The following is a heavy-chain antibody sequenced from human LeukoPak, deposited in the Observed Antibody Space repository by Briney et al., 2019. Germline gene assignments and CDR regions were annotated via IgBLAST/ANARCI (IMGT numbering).Heavy chain of an antibody. V-gene: IGHV3-11*01. J-gene: IGHJ3*02. CDR1: GFTFSDYY. Sequence: PGGSLRLSCAASGFTFSDYYMSWIRQAPGKGLGWVSYISSSGSTIYYADSVKGRFTISRDNAKNSLYLQMNSLRAEDTAVYYCARGRDDYGASDAFDIWGQGTMVTVSS. D-gene: IGHD4-17*01. CDR2: ISSSGSTI. CDR3: ARGRDDYGASDAFDI.